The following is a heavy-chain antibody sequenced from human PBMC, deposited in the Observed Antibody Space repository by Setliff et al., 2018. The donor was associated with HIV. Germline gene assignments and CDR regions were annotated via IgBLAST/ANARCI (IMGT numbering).Heavy chain of an antibody. CDR1: GGSLSSSNYY. CDR3: ARQGQLGSE. J-gene: IGHJ4*02. V-gene: IGHV4-39*01. CDR2: IYYSGNT. D-gene: IGHD1-1*01. Sequence: PSETLSLTCTVSGGSLSSSNYYCGWIRQPPGKGLEWIGSIYYSGNTYYNQSLKSRVTISVDTSKNQFSLKLSSVTAADTAVYYCARQGQLGSEWGQGTLVTVSS.